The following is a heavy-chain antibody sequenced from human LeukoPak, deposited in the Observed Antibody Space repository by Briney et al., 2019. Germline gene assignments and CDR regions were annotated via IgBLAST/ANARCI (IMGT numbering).Heavy chain of an antibody. CDR2: IHDTGST. V-gene: IGHV4-4*02. J-gene: IGHJ4*02. Sequence: PSETLSLTCTVSGGSISRSNWWSWVRQPPGKGLEWIGEIHDTGSTNYNPPLKSRVTMSLDKSKNQFSLNLNSVTAADTAVYYCAKNYGSGSYGSDYWGQGTLVTVSS. D-gene: IGHD3-10*01. CDR1: GGSISRSNW. CDR3: AKNYGSGSYGSDY.